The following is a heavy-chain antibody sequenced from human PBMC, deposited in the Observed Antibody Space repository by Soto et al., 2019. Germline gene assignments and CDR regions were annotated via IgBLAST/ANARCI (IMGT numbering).Heavy chain of an antibody. D-gene: IGHD5-12*01. CDR2: IGGSGGST. J-gene: IGHJ4*02. CDR1: GFTFSNYA. CDR3: AKPSEVATILNYFDY. Sequence: EVQLLESGGGLVQPGGSLRLSCAASGFTFSNYAMSWVRQAPGKGLEWVSGIGGSGGSTYYADSVKGRFTISRDNSKNTLYLQMNSLRAEDTAVYYCAKPSEVATILNYFDYWGQGTLVTVSS. V-gene: IGHV3-23*01.